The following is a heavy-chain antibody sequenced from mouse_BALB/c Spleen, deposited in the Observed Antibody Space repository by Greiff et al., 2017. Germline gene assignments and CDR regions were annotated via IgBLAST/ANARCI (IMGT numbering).Heavy chain of an antibody. Sequence: EVKVVESGGGLVQPGGSLKLSCAASGFTFSSYTMSWVRQNPEMRLEWVAYISNGGGSTYYPDTVKGRFTISRDNAKNTLYLQISSLKSEDTAMYYCAKYNYDGAMDYWGEGTSVTVSS. V-gene: IGHV5-12-2*01. CDR3: AKYNYDGAMDY. CDR1: GFTFSSYT. J-gene: IGHJ4*01. CDR2: ISNGGGST. D-gene: IGHD2-12*01.